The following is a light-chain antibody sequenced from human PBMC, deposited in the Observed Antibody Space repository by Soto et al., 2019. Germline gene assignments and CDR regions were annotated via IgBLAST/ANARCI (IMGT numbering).Light chain of an antibody. CDR3: QQYYSTPRT. J-gene: IGKJ2*02. V-gene: IGKV4-1*01. CDR2: WAS. Sequence: DIVMTQSPDSLAVSLGERATINCKSSQSVLYSSNNKNYLAWYQQKPGQPPKLLIYWASTRESGVPDRFRGSGSGTDFTLTISSLQAEDVGVYYCQQYYSTPRTFGQGTKLEIK. CDR1: QSVLYSSNNKNY.